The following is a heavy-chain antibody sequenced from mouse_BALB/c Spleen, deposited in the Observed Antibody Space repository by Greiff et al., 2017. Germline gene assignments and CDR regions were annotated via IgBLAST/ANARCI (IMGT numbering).Heavy chain of an antibody. J-gene: IGHJ4*01. D-gene: IGHD2-4*01. V-gene: IGHV3-2*02. CDR1: GYSITSDYA. CDR2: ISYSGST. Sequence: EVKLMESGPGLVKPSQSLSLTCTVTGYSITSDYAWNWIRQFPGNKLEWMGYISYSGSTSYNPSLKSRISITRDTSKNQFFLQLNSVTTEDTATYYCARSLYDYGDYAMDYWGQGTSVTVSS. CDR3: ARSLYDYGDYAMDY.